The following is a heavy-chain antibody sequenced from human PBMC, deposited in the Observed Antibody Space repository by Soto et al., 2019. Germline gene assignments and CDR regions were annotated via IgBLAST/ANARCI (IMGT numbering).Heavy chain of an antibody. D-gene: IGHD3-22*01. V-gene: IGHV3-30*18. J-gene: IGHJ4*02. CDR3: AKDTYFRDSSGYYVFDY. CDR2: ISYDGSNE. CDR1: GFTFSNYG. Sequence: QVHLVESGGGVVQPGRSLRLSCEASGFTFSNYGTHWVRQAPGEEREWVAHISYDGSNEHYTDSVKGRFTISRDNSKNMVFLHMNSLRPEDTALYHCAKDTYFRDSSGYYVFDYWGQGTLVTVSS.